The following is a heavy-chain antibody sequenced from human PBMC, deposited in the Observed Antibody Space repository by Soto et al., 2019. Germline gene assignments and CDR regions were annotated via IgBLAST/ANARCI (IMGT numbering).Heavy chain of an antibody. Sequence: PGGSLRLSCAASGLTFSAYWMTWVRLTQGKGLEWVANIDRDGTETHYVDSVKGRFTISRDNSEDTLYLQMNNLRAEDTAVYYCAREKSVLAAIVDYWAQGTRVTVSS. CDR1: GLTFSAYW. CDR2: IDRDGTET. V-gene: IGHV3-7*01. CDR3: AREKSVLAAIVDY. J-gene: IGHJ4*02. D-gene: IGHD2-15*01.